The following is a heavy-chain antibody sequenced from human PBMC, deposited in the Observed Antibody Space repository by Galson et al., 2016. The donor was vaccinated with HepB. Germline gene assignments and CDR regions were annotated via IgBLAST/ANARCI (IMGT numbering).Heavy chain of an antibody. CDR1: GFTLGSYP. CDR3: AKAGTYCSITSCYPYWFES. CDR2: ISSSGHKT. V-gene: IGHV3-23*01. J-gene: IGHJ5*01. Sequence: SLRLSCAASGFTLGSYPMSWVRQAPGEGLEWVSAISSSGHKTYYTDSVKGRFTISRDNSKNTVYLQMNSLRAEDTAVYYCAKAGTYCSITSCYPYWFESWGQGTLVTVSS. D-gene: IGHD2-2*01.